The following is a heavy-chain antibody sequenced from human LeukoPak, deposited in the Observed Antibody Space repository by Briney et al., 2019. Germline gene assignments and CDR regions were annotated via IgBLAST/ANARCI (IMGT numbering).Heavy chain of an antibody. CDR1: GASISGSGYY. Sequence: SETLSLTCAVSGASISGSGYYLGWIRQPPGKGLEGIGNIYYTGNTYYNALLQSRVTISIDTSKNQFSLRLTSVTAADTAMYYCAKSGGYGLIDYWGQGTLVTVSS. J-gene: IGHJ4*02. CDR2: IYYTGNT. V-gene: IGHV4-39*01. D-gene: IGHD1-26*01. CDR3: AKSGGYGLIDY.